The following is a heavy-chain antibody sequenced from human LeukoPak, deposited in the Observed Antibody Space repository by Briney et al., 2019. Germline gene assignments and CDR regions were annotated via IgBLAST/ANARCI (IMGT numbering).Heavy chain of an antibody. V-gene: IGHV3-23*01. J-gene: IGHJ4*02. Sequence: TGGSLRLSCAASGFTFRGYAMSWARQAPGKGLEWVSSISASGVSTYYADSVKGRFTISRDSSKNTLYLQMNSLRAEDTAIYYCAKEGTLYYSDRIPYWGQGTLVTVSS. CDR3: AKEGTLYYSDRIPY. CDR2: ISASGVST. CDR1: GFTFRGYA. D-gene: IGHD3-22*01.